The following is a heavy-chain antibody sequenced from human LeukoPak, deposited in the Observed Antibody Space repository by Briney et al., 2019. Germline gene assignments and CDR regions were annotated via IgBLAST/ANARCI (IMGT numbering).Heavy chain of an antibody. J-gene: IGHJ4*02. CDR3: ARENSTGTPFDY. CDR2: INHSGST. Sequence: SETLSLTCAVYGGSFSGYYWSWIRQPPGKGLEWIGEINHSGSTNYNPSLKSRVTISVDTSKNQFSLKLSSVTAADTAVCYCARENSTGTPFDYWGQGTLVTVSS. V-gene: IGHV4-34*01. D-gene: IGHD1-1*01. CDR1: GGSFSGYY.